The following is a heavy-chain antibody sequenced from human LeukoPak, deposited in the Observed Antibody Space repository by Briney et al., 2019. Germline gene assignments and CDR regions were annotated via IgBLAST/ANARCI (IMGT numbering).Heavy chain of an antibody. D-gene: IGHD6-6*01. CDR2: ISGSGGTT. CDR3: AKDRGQLGFPDY. CDR1: EFTFSSYA. J-gene: IGHJ4*02. Sequence: PGGSLRLSCAASEFTFSSYAMTWVRQAPGKGLERVSAISGSGGTTYYADSVKGRFTISRDNSKNTLYLQMNSLRAEDTAVYYCAKDRGQLGFPDYWGQGTLVTVSS. V-gene: IGHV3-23*01.